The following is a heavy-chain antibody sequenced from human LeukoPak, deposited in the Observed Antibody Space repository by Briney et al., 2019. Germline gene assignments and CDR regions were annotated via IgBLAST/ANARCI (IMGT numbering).Heavy chain of an antibody. CDR2: IWYDGSNI. Sequence: PGGSLTLSCAASGFTSSDYGMHWVRQAPGKGLEWVAVIWYDGSNIYYADSEKGRFTTSSDNSRNMLYLQMNSLRAEDTAVYYCVWELATVVQYYFDHWRRGTLATVSS. CDR3: VWELATVVQYYFDH. CDR1: GFTSSDYG. V-gene: IGHV3-33*08. J-gene: IGHJ4*02. D-gene: IGHD2-21*01.